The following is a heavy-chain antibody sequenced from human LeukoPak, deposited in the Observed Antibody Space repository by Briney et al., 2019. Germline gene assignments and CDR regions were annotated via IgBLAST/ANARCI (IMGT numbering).Heavy chain of an antibody. J-gene: IGHJ3*02. CDR2: ISYSGHTI. CDR1: GFTFSSYE. D-gene: IGHD6-13*01. CDR3: AIDLYSSSWSDAFDI. Sequence: GGSLRLSCAASGFTFSSYEMNWVRQAPGKGLEWLPYISYSGHTIYYADSVKGRFTISRDNAKNSLYLQMNSLRVEDTALYYCAIDLYSSSWSDAFDIWGQGTMVTVSS. V-gene: IGHV3-48*03.